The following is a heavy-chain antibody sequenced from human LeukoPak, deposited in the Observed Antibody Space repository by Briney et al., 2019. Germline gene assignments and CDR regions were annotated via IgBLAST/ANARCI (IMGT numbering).Heavy chain of an antibody. V-gene: IGHV1-2*02. Sequence: ASVKVSCKASGYTFTSYYMHWVRQAPGQGLEWMGWINPNSGGTNYAQKFQGRVTMTRDTSISTAYMELSRLRSDDTAVYYCARDPTYYDSSGYYMSYNWFDPWGQGTLVTVSS. D-gene: IGHD3-22*01. CDR3: ARDPTYYDSSGYYMSYNWFDP. J-gene: IGHJ5*02. CDR1: GYTFTSYY. CDR2: INPNSGGT.